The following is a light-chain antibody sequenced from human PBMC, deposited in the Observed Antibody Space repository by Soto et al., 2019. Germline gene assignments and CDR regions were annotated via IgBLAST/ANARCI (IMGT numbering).Light chain of an antibody. Sequence: QSALTQPASVSGSPGQSITISCTGTSSDVGGYNYVSWYQQHPGKAPKLMIYDVNNRPSGVSNRFSGSKSGNTASLTISGLQAEHEADYYCSSYTGSSTYVVFGGGTKVTVL. V-gene: IGLV2-14*01. J-gene: IGLJ2*01. CDR3: SSYTGSSTYVV. CDR1: SSDVGGYNY. CDR2: DVN.